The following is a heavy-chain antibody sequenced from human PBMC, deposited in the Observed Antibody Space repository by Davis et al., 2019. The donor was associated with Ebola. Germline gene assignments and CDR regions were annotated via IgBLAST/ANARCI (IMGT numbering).Heavy chain of an antibody. CDR1: GFTFSTYW. D-gene: IGHD3-3*01. CDR2: INSEGSTT. J-gene: IGHJ4*02. Sequence: GESLKISCAASGFTFSTYWMHWVRQAPGKGLVWLSHINSEGSTTNYADSVKGRFTISRDTAKNTLFLQMNSLRAEDTAVYYCAKRRYWSGYYIDYWGQGTLVTVSS. CDR3: AKRRYWSGYYIDY. V-gene: IGHV3-74*01.